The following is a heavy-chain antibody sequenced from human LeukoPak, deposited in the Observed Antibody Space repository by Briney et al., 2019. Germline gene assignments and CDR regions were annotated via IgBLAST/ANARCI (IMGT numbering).Heavy chain of an antibody. V-gene: IGHV4-30-4*08. D-gene: IGHD3-10*01. CDR3: ARGRRYYGSGSYLNWFDP. Sequence: SQTLSLTCTVSGGSISSGDYYWSWIRQPPGKGLEWIGEINHSGSTNYNPSLKSRVTISVDTSKNQFSLKLSSVTAADTAVYYCARGRRYYGSGSYLNWFDPWGQGTLVTVSS. CDR1: GGSISSGDYY. J-gene: IGHJ5*02. CDR2: INHSGST.